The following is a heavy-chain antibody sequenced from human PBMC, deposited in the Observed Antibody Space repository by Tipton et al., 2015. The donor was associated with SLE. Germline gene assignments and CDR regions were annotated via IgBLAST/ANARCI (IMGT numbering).Heavy chain of an antibody. CDR2: INHSGST. CDR1: GGSISSGYY. Sequence: SLRLSCTVSGGSISSGYYWSWIRQPPGKGLEWIGEINHSGSTNYNPSLKSRVTISVDTSKNQFSLKLSSVTAADTAVYYCAREGFRDPDYFDYWGQGTLVTVSS. J-gene: IGHJ4*02. CDR3: AREGFRDPDYFDY. V-gene: IGHV4-4*02. D-gene: IGHD3-10*01.